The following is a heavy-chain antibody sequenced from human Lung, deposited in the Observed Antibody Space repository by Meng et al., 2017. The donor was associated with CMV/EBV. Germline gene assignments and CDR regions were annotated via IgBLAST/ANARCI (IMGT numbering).Heavy chain of an antibody. Sequence: SXKISXAASGFTFDDYAIHWVRQPPGKGLEWVSGINWSGDRAVYADSVKGRFIVSRDNAKNSLFLQMNTLRAEDTALYYCAKDISPTPVMSDGMDVWGQGXTVTFSS. CDR3: AKDISPTPVMSDGMDV. CDR1: GFTFDDYA. J-gene: IGHJ6*02. CDR2: INWSGDRA. V-gene: IGHV3-9*01. D-gene: IGHD3-16*01.